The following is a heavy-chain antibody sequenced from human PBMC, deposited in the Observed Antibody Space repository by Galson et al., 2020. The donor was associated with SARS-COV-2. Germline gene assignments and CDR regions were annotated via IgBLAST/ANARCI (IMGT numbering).Heavy chain of an antibody. CDR3: ARRGGYWDKAYY. J-gene: IGHJ4*02. Sequence: SETLSLTCTVYGGSFSGYYWSWIRQPPGKGLEWIGEINHSGSTNYNPSLKSRVTISVDTSKNQFSLKLSSVTAADTAVYYCARRGGYWDKAYYWGQGTLVTVSS. V-gene: IGHV4-34*01. CDR2: INHSGST. D-gene: IGHD3-22*01. CDR1: GGSFSGYY.